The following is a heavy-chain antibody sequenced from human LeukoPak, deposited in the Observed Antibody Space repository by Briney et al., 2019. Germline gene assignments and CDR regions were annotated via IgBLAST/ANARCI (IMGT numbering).Heavy chain of an antibody. Sequence: SETLSLTCTVSGGSISSGDYYWSWIRQPPGKGLEWIGYIYYSGSTYYNPSLKSRVTISVDTSKNQFSLKLSSVTAADTAVYYCARAPIVVVGIFDYWGQGTLVTVSS. CDR3: ARAPIVVVGIFDY. CDR2: IYYSGST. D-gene: IGHD3-22*01. V-gene: IGHV4-30-4*08. CDR1: GGSISSGDYY. J-gene: IGHJ4*02.